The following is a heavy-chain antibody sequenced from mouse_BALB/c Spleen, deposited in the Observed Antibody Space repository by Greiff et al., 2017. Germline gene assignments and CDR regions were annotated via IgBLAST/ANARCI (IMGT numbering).Heavy chain of an antibody. CDR1: GYTFTSYW. Sequence: VQLQESGAELAKTGASVKMSCKASGYTFTSYWMHWVKQRPGQGLEWIGYINPSTGYTEYNQKFKDKATLTADKSSSTAYMQLSSLTSEDSAVYYCARLRYGNYWGQGTTLTVSS. V-gene: IGHV1-7*01. CDR2: INPSTGYT. D-gene: IGHD2-1*01. J-gene: IGHJ2*01. CDR3: ARLRYGNY.